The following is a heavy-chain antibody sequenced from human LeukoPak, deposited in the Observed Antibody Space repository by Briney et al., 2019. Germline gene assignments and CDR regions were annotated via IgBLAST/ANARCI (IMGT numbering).Heavy chain of an antibody. CDR3: ARVRYYGNWYFDL. CDR1: GGSFSGYY. CDR2: INHSGST. J-gene: IGHJ2*01. Sequence: KPSETLSLTCAVYGGSFSGYYWSWIRQPPGKGLEWIGEINHSGSTNYNPSLKSRVTISVDTSKNQFSLKLSSVTAADTAVYYCARVRYYGNWYFDLWGRGTLVSVSS. V-gene: IGHV4-34*01. D-gene: IGHD3-10*01.